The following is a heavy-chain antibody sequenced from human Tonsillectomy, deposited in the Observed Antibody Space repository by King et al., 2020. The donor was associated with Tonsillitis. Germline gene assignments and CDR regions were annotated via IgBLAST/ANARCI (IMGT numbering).Heavy chain of an antibody. J-gene: IGHJ5*02. CDR1: GGSISISFYY. D-gene: IGHD3-16*02. CDR3: AREGDYDYVWGTYRYSWFDP. CDR2: IYYSGST. V-gene: IGHV4-39*02. Sequence: QLQESGPGLVKPSETLSLTCTVSGGSISISFYYWGWIRQPPGKGLEWIGSIYYSGSTYYNPSLKSRVTISVDTSKNQFSLKLSSVTAADTALYYCAREGDYDYVWGTYRYSWFDPWGQGTLVTVSS.